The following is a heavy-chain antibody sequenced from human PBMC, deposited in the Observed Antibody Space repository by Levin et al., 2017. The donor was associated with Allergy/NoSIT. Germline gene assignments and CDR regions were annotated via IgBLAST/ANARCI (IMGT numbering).Heavy chain of an antibody. D-gene: IGHD3-22*01. CDR1: GGSINSYY. CDR3: ARDDRGNYGVDV. CDR2: IFYTGSA. J-gene: IGHJ6*02. V-gene: IGHV4-59*01. Sequence: SETLSLTCTVSGGSINSYYWSWIRQSPGKGLEYLGNIFYTGSAYYNPSLESRVTISLDTSKRQFSLNLHSVTAADTAVYFCARDDRGNYGVDVWGQGTTVIVSS.